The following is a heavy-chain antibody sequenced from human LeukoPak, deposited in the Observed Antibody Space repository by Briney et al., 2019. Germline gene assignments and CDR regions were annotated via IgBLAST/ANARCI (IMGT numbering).Heavy chain of an antibody. J-gene: IGHJ6*02. Sequence: ASVKVSCKASGYTFTSYYMHWVRQAPGQGLEWMGIINPSGGSTSYAQKFQGRVTMTRDTSTSTVYMELSSLRSEDPAVYYCARDRIMVRGVIGRRYYYGMDVWGQGTTVTVSS. V-gene: IGHV1-46*01. CDR1: GYTFTSYY. CDR3: ARDRIMVRGVIGRRYYYGMDV. CDR2: INPSGGST. D-gene: IGHD3-10*01.